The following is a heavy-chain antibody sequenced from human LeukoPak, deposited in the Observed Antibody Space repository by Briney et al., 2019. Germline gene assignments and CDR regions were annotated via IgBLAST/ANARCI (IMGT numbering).Heavy chain of an antibody. Sequence: SETLSLTCSVSGASITNDYWSWIRQPPGKGLEWIGWLHYSGSTSYNPSLKSRVTMSVDTSRNQFSLKLTSVTAADTAAYYCARYGSSGVWKSFDIWGHGTMVTVSS. CDR3: ARYGSSGVWKSFDI. D-gene: IGHD2-15*01. J-gene: IGHJ3*02. V-gene: IGHV4-59*01. CDR1: GASITNDY. CDR2: LHYSGST.